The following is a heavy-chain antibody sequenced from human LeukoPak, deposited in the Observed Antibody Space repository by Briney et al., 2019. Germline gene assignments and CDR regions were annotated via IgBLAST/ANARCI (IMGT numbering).Heavy chain of an antibody. Sequence: GESLKISCVASRFTFSSYGMRWVRQAPGKGLEWVAFIRYDGTNKYYVDSVKGRFTMSRDNSKNTLYLQMNSLRAEDTAVYYCAKDLLAGHYYDSSGYYPSFHFWGQGTLVTVSS. D-gene: IGHD3-22*01. CDR2: IRYDGTNK. CDR3: AKDLLAGHYYDSSGYYPSFHF. CDR1: RFTFSSYG. V-gene: IGHV3-30*02. J-gene: IGHJ4*02.